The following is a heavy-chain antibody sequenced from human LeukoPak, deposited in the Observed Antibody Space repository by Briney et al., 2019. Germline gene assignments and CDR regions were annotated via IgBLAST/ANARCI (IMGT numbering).Heavy chain of an antibody. Sequence: GASVKVSCKASGYTFTSYDINWVRQATGQGLEWMGWVNPNSGNTGYAQKFQGRVTMTRNTSISTAYMELSSLRSEDTAVYYCARDPRSRSRLEAVAVGDWFDPWGQGTLVTVSS. J-gene: IGHJ5*02. D-gene: IGHD6-19*01. V-gene: IGHV1-8*01. CDR3: ARDPRSRSRLEAVAVGDWFDP. CDR1: GYTFTSYD. CDR2: VNPNSGNT.